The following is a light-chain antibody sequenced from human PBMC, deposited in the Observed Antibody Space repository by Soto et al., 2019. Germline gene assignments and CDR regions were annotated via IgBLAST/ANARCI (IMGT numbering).Light chain of an antibody. CDR3: RPYDSSRGGSGV. CDR2: GNS. Sequence: QSVLTQPPSVSGAPGQRVTISCTGSSSNIGAGYDVHWYQQLPGTAPKLLIYGNSNRPSGVPDRFSGSKSGTSASLAITGLKVGNKVDYYARPYDSSRGGSGVFGEGTRLTVL. CDR1: SSNIGAGYD. J-gene: IGLJ3*02. V-gene: IGLV1-40*01.